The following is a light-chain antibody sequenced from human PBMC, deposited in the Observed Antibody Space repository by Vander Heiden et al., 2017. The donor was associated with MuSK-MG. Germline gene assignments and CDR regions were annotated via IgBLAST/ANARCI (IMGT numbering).Light chain of an antibody. CDR2: KDK. Sequence: SYELTQPHSVSVSPGQTATITCPGGKLGGRSVYWYQQQPGQSPMLVIYKDKKRPSGIPELFSGSNSGDTATLTISGTQDVDEADYYCQAWDNNIVIFGGGTKVTVL. V-gene: IGLV3-1*01. J-gene: IGLJ2*01. CDR1: KLGGRS. CDR3: QAWDNNIVI.